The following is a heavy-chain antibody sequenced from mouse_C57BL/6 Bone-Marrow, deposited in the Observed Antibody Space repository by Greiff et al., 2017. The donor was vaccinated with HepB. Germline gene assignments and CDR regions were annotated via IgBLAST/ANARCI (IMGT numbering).Heavy chain of an antibody. D-gene: IGHD2-4*01. V-gene: IGHV2-6-1*01. CDR2: IWSDGST. Sequence: QVQLKESGPGLVAPSQSLSITCTVSGFSLTSYGVHWVRQPPGKGLEWLVVIWSDGSTTYNSALKSRLSISKDNSKSQVFLKMNSLQTDDTAMYYCARHWGLRRRYYAMDDWGQGTSVTVSS. J-gene: IGHJ4*01. CDR3: ARHWGLRRRYYAMDD. CDR1: GFSLTSYG.